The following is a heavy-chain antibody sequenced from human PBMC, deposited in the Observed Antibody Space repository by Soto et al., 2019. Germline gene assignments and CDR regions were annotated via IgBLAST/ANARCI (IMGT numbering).Heavy chain of an antibody. D-gene: IGHD6-19*01. CDR3: AREGGSIGGWFGRKFDS. CDR2: ISSGGTTT. V-gene: IGHV3-23*01. Sequence: GGSLRLSCAASGFTFSTHAMSWVRQAPGKGLEWVSSISSGGTTTFYAASVEGRFTISRDKSKNTLYLQMNSLRADDTAVYYCAREGGSIGGWFGRKFDSWGQGAQVTVSS. J-gene: IGHJ5*01. CDR1: GFTFSTHA.